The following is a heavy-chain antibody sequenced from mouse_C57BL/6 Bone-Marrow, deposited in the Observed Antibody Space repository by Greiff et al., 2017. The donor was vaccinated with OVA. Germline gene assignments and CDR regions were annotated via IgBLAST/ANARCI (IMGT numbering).Heavy chain of an antibody. CDR1: GYSFTGYY. CDR3: ARRGYYGSSLFDY. CDR2: INPSTGGT. Sequence: VHVKQSGPELVKPGASVKISCKASGYSFTGYYMNWVKQSPEKSLEWIGEINPSTGGTTYNQKFKAKATLTVDKSSSTAYMQLKSLTSEDSAVYYCARRGYYGSSLFDYWGQGTTLTVSS. J-gene: IGHJ2*01. D-gene: IGHD1-1*01. V-gene: IGHV1-42*01.